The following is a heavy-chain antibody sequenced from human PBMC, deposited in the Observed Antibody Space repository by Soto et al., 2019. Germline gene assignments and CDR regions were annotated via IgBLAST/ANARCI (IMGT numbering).Heavy chain of an antibody. CDR2: INAGNGNT. J-gene: IGHJ6*02. V-gene: IGHV1-3*01. CDR3: ARESPLTIFGVVPKTTYGMDV. D-gene: IGHD3-3*01. Sequence: GASVKVSCKASGYAFTSYAMQWVRQAPGQRLEWMGWINAGNGNTKYSQKFQGRVTITRDTSASTAYMELSSLRSEDTAVYYCARESPLTIFGVVPKTTYGMDVWGQGTTVTVSS. CDR1: GYAFTSYA.